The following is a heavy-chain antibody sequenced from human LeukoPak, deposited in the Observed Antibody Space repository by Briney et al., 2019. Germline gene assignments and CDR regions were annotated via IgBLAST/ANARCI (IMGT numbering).Heavy chain of an antibody. CDR1: GGSISSYY. J-gene: IGHJ4*02. CDR2: IYYSGST. Sequence: SETLSLTCTVSGGSISSYYWSWIRQPPGKGLEWIGYIYYSGSTNYNPSLKSRVTISVDTSKNQFSLKLSSVTAADTAVYYCAREAVNAQVDYWGQGTLVTVSS. CDR3: AREAVNAQVDY. D-gene: IGHD4-17*01. V-gene: IGHV4-59*01.